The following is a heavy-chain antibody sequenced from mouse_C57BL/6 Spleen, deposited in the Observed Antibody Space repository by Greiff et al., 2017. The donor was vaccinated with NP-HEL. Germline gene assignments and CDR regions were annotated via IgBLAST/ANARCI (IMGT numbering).Heavy chain of an antibody. D-gene: IGHD1-1*01. V-gene: IGHV1-15*01. CDR2: IDPETGGT. CDR1: GYTFTDYE. CDR3: TENYYGSSGV. J-gene: IGHJ1*03. Sequence: VQLVESGAELVRPGASVTLSCKASGYTFTDYEMHWVKQTPVHGLEWIGAIDPETGGTAYNQKFKGKAILTADKSSSTAYMELRSLTSEDSAVYYCTENYYGSSGVWGTGTTVTVSS.